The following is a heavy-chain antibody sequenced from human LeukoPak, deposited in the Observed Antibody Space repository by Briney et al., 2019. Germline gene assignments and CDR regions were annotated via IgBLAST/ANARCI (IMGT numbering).Heavy chain of an antibody. CDR3: AKDEATSGGGLAS. D-gene: IGHD3-16*01. CDR1: GFTVSGTH. V-gene: IGHV3-53*01. J-gene: IGHJ5*01. Sequence: GGSLRLTCAASGFTVSGTHMSWVRQAPGKGLEWVSAMYTGGTTYYAASVTGRLTVSRDTSRNTLFLHMNSLRAEDTAVYYCAKDEATSGGGLASWGQGTLVIVSS. CDR2: MYTGGTT.